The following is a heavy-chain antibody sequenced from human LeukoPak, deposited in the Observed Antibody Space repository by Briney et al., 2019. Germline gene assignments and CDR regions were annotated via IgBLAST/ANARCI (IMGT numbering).Heavy chain of an antibody. CDR2: ISAYNGNT. D-gene: IGHD6-13*01. CDR1: GYTFTSYG. CDR3: ARDVSSSWYGLPGYSSAKDAFDI. Sequence: ASVKVSCKASGYTFTSYGISWVRQAPGQGLEWMGWISAYNGNTNYAQKLQGRVTMTTDTSTSTAYMELRSLRSDDTAVYYCARDVSSSWYGLPGYSSAKDAFDIWGQGTMVTVSS. J-gene: IGHJ3*02. V-gene: IGHV1-18*01.